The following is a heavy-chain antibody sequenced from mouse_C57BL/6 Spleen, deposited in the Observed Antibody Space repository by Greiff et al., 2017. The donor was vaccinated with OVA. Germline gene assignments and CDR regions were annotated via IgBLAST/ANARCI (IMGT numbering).Heavy chain of an antibody. CDR1: GYTFTSYW. D-gene: IGHD2-4*01. Sequence: VQLQQPGAELVKPGASVKLSCKASGYTFTSYWMHWVKQRPGQGLEWIGMIHPNSGSTNYNEKFKSKATLTVDKSSSTAYMQLSSLTSEDSAVYYCARGEVYYDYDEGYFDVWGTGTTVTVSS. CDR2: IHPNSGST. V-gene: IGHV1-64*01. J-gene: IGHJ1*03. CDR3: ARGEVYYDYDEGYFDV.